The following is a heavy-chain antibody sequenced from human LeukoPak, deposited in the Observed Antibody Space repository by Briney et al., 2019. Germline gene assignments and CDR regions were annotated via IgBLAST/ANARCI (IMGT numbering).Heavy chain of an antibody. CDR3: ARHGYCSARSCYSRALDI. CDR2: IYPGDSDT. CDR1: GYTFSTYW. D-gene: IGHD2-15*01. V-gene: IGHV5-51*01. Sequence: GESLKISCKGSGYTFSTYWIGWVRQMPGKGLEWMGIIYPGDSDTKYSPSFQGQVTISADRPISTAYLQWSSLKASDTAMYYCARHGYCSARSCYSRALDIWGQGSMVTVAS. J-gene: IGHJ3*02.